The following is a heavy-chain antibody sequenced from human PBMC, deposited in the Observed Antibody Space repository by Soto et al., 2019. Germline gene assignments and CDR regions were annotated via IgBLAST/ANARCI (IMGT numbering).Heavy chain of an antibody. V-gene: IGHV1-3*04. J-gene: IGHJ6*02. Sequence: QAPGQRLEWMGWISTGNGNTKYSQKFQGRVTINRDTSASTVYIELSSLRSDDTAVYYCARYYYDSSGYYFGYYYYGMDVWGQGTTVTVSS. CDR2: ISTGNGNT. CDR3: ARYYYDSSGYYFGYYYYGMDV. D-gene: IGHD3-22*01.